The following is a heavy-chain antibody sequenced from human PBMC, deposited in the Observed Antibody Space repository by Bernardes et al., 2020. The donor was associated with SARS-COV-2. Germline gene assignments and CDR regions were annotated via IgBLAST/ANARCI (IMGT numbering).Heavy chain of an antibody. J-gene: IGHJ6*02. CDR1: GGSIRSSY. D-gene: IGHD4-17*01. Sequence: SETLSLTCTVSGGSIRSSYWSWIRQPPGPGLEWIGYIYYSGSTNYNPSLKSRVTISVDTSKNQFSLKLSSVTAADTAVYYCARDGRDGDYEYYYYGMDVWGQGTTVTVS. V-gene: IGHV4-59*01. CDR3: ARDGRDGDYEYYYYGMDV. CDR2: IYYSGST.